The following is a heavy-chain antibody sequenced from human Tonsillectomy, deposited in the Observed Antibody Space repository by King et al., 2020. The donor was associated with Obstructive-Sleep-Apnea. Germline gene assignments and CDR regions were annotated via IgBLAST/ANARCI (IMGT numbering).Heavy chain of an antibody. D-gene: IGHD3-10*01. V-gene: IGHV4-39*07. CDR1: NGSISSSSYY. Sequence: QLQESGPGLVKPSETLSLTCTVSNGSISSSSYYWVWIRQPPGKGLEWIGSIYYSGSTYYNPSLKSRVTISVDTSNNQFSLKLSSVTAADSAVYYCARVRGFRGPKDYWGQGTLVTVSS. CDR3: ARVRGFRGPKDY. J-gene: IGHJ4*02. CDR2: IYYSGST.